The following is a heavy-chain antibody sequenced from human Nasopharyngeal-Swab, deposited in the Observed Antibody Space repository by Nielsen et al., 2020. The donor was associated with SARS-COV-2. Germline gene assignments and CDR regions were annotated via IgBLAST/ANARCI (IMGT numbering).Heavy chain of an antibody. CDR1: GFTITISY. D-gene: IGHD2-15*01. CDR3: ARSPANCNAGSCYQLDS. J-gene: IGHJ4*02. CDR2: IYSEGNT. Sequence: GESLKISCAASGFTITISYMSWVRQAPGKGLEWVAGIYSEGNTFYADSVRGRFTISRHNSKNKLYLQMNSLRPEDTAVYYCARSPANCNAGSCYQLDSWGQGTLVTVSS. V-gene: IGHV3-53*04.